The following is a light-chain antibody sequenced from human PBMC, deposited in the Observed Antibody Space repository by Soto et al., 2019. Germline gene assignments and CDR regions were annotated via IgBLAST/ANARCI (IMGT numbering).Light chain of an antibody. V-gene: IGKV3D-15*01. J-gene: IGKJ5*01. Sequence: EMWLTQYQGTLSLSPGERATLSCGASKSVSNDYVACVQQKPCHAPRLLIYGASNRTAGIPDSFCRSGASTKDSLTIISRKSEDYSVYYCQQYNNRPPITFGHGTRLEI. CDR2: GAS. CDR1: KSVSND. CDR3: QQYNNRPPIT.